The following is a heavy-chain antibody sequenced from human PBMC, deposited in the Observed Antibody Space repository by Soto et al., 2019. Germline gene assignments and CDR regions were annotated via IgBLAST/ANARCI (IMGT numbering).Heavy chain of an antibody. V-gene: IGHV4-30-4*01. D-gene: IGHD3-22*01. CDR2: IYNSGST. J-gene: IGHJ6*02. CDR1: GGSISSGDYY. CDR3: SRLHDGLLLYHKGRDG. Sequence: SETLSLTCTVSGGSISSGDYYWSWIRQPPGKGLEWIGYIYNSGSTYYNPSLKSRVTISVDTSKNQFSLKLSSVTAADTAVYYCSRLHDGLLLYHKGRDGWRQGTTVTVSS.